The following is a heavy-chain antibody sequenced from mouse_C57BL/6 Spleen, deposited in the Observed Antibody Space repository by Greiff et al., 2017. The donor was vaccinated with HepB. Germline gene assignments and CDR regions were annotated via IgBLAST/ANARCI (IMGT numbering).Heavy chain of an antibody. CDR3: ARSPTIYYDYDEDFDY. Sequence: VKLMESGPELVKPGASVKISCKASGYAFSSSWMNWVKQRPGKGLEWIGRIYPGDGDTNYNGKFKGKATLTADKSSSTAYMQLSSLTSEDSAVYFCARSPTIYYDYDEDFDYWGQGTTLTVAS. CDR2: IYPGDGDT. D-gene: IGHD2-4*01. J-gene: IGHJ2*01. V-gene: IGHV1-82*01. CDR1: GYAFSSSW.